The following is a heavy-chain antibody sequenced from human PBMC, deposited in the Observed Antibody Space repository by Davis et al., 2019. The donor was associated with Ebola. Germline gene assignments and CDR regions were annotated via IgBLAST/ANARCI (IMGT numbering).Heavy chain of an antibody. CDR3: ARVGYDFWSGYYTGNWFDP. CDR2: IYYSGST. Sequence: MPSETLSLTCAVYGGSFSGYYWSWIRQPPGKGLEWIGYIYYSGSTNYNPSLKSRVTISVYTSKNQFSLKLCSVTAADTAVYYCARVGYDFWSGYYTGNWFDPWGQGTLVTVSS. D-gene: IGHD3-3*01. J-gene: IGHJ5*02. CDR1: GGSFSGYY. V-gene: IGHV4-59*01.